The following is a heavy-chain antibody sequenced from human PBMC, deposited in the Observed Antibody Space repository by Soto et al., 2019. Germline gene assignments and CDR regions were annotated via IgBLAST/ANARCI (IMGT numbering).Heavy chain of an antibody. V-gene: IGHV3-33*01. CDR1: GFIFSDYG. CDR2: IWYDGSKK. D-gene: IGHD6-19*01. CDR3: AREGAVAGSHDF. Sequence: GGSLRLSCAASGFIFSDYGIHWVRQAPGKGLEWVALIWYDGSKKYYADSVKGRFTVSRDNINSTLYLEMNSLRVEDSAVYYCAREGAVAGSHDFWGQGTLVTVYS. J-gene: IGHJ4*02.